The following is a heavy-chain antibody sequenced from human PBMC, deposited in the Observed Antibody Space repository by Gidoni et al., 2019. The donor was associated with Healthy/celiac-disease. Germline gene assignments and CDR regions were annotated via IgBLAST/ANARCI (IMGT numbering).Heavy chain of an antibody. CDR1: GFTFSSYW. Sequence: EVQLVVSGGGLVQPGGSLRLSCAASGFTFSSYWMSWVRQAPGKGLEWVANIKPDGSEKYYVDSVKGRFTISRDNAKNSLDLQMNSLRAEDTAVYDCARRRYSGYLDYWGQGTLVTVSS. J-gene: IGHJ4*02. D-gene: IGHD5-12*01. CDR2: IKPDGSEK. CDR3: ARRRYSGYLDY. V-gene: IGHV3-7*01.